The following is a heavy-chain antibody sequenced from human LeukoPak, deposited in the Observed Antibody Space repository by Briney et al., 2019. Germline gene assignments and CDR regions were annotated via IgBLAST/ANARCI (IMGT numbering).Heavy chain of an antibody. CDR2: IYYSGST. J-gene: IGHJ4*02. V-gene: IGHV4-61*05. CDR1: RGSITSSSYY. D-gene: IGHD3-10*01. CDR3: ARGRFGEPNPLDY. Sequence: SETLSLTCTVSRGSITSSSYYWDWIRQPPGKGLEWIGYIYYSGSTNYNPSLKSRVTISVDTSKNQFSLKLSSVTAADTAVYYCARGRFGEPNPLDYWGQGTLITVSS.